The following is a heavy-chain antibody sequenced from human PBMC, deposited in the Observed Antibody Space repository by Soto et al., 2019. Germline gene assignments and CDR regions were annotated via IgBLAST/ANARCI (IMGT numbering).Heavy chain of an antibody. Sequence: SETLSLTCAVFGGSFSGYYWSWIRQPPGKGLEWIGEINHSGSTNYSPSLKSRVSISVDTSKNQFSLKLSSVTAADTARYYCARIRGATAICYYYAMEVWGQGTTVTVSS. D-gene: IGHD1-26*01. CDR2: INHSGST. CDR3: ARIRGATAICYYYAMEV. CDR1: GGSFSGYY. V-gene: IGHV4-34*01. J-gene: IGHJ6*01.